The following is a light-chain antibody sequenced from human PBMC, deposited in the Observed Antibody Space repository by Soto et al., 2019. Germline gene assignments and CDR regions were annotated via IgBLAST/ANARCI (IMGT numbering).Light chain of an antibody. Sequence: QSVLTQPPSVSGAPGQRVTIPCTGTSTNVGAGYDVHWYQQLPGTAPKLLIYDNNNRPTGVPDRFSGSKSGTSASLAITGLQAEDEADYYCQSYDSTLSLVIFGGGTKLTVL. CDR3: QSYDSTLSLVI. J-gene: IGLJ2*01. CDR2: DNN. V-gene: IGLV1-40*01. CDR1: STNVGAGYD.